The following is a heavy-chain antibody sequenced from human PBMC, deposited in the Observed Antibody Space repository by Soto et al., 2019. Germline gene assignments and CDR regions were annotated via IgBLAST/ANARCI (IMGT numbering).Heavy chain of an antibody. CDR1: GFTFSSYS. Sequence: GGSLILSCAASGFTFSSYSMNWVRQAPGKGLEWVSYISSSSSTIYYADSVKGRFTISRDNAKNSLYLQMNSLRDEDTAVYYCARDGARADGHYPEYYYYYYGIDVWGQGTTVTVSS. V-gene: IGHV3-48*02. CDR3: ARDGARADGHYPEYYYYYYGIDV. J-gene: IGHJ6*02. CDR2: ISSSSSTI. D-gene: IGHD4-17*01.